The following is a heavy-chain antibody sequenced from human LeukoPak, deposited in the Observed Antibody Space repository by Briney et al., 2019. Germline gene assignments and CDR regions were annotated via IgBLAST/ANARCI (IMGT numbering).Heavy chain of an antibody. CDR1: GFTFSDYD. CDR2: ISGLSSYT. J-gene: IGHJ4*02. D-gene: IGHD3-16*01. V-gene: IGHV3-21*01. CDR3: GRAFPPLRTSSAGDL. Sequence: GGSLRLSCSASGFTFSDYDMNWVRQAPGKGLEWVSSISGLSSYTYYGESVRGRFSISRDNAKNSLYLQMNSLGAEDTATYYCGRAFPPLRTSSAGDLWGQGILVTVSS.